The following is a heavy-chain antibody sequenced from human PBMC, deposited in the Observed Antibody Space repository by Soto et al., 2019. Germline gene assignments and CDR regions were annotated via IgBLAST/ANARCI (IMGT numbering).Heavy chain of an antibody. V-gene: IGHV3-15*07. Sequence: GGSLRLSCAASGFTFSNAWMNWVRQAPGKGLEWVGRIKSKTDGGTTDYAAPVKGRFTISRDDSKNTLYLQMNSLKTEDTAVYYCTTPTMVRGGGYYYGMDVWGQGTTVTVSS. CDR1: GFTFSNAW. CDR3: TTPTMVRGGGYYYGMDV. D-gene: IGHD3-10*01. CDR2: IKSKTDGGTT. J-gene: IGHJ6*02.